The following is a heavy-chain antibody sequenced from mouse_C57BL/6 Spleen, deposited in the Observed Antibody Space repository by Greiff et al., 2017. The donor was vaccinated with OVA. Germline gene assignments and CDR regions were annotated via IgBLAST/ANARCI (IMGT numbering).Heavy chain of an antibody. CDR2: FYPGSGSI. CDR3: AIHEDEVLYVYCDY. CDR1: GYTFTAYT. Sequence: QVQLKASGAELVKPGASVKLSCKASGYTFTAYTIHWVKQRSGQGLEWIGWFYPGSGSITYNEKFKDKATLTADKSSSTVYMELSRLTAEDTAVYVCAIHEDEVLYVYCDYWGQGTTLTVAS. V-gene: IGHV1-62-2*01. D-gene: IGHD2-12*01. J-gene: IGHJ2*01.